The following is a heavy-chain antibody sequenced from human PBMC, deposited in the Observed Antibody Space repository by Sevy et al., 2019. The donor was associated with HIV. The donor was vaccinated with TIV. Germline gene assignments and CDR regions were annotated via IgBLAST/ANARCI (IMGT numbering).Heavy chain of an antibody. CDR3: ARGYDSSGLLDY. D-gene: IGHD3-22*01. CDR1: GGSISSYY. CDR2: IYYSGST. Sequence: SETLSLTCTVSGGSISSYYWSWIRQPPGKGLEWIGYIYYSGSTNYNPSLKSRVTISVDTSKNQFSLKLRSVTAADTAVYYCARGYDSSGLLDYWGQGTLVTVSS. V-gene: IGHV4-59*13. J-gene: IGHJ4*02.